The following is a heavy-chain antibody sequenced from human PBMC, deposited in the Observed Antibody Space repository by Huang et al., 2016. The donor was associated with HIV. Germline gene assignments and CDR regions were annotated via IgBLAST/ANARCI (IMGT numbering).Heavy chain of an antibody. Sequence: QVQLVESGGGVVQPGRSLRLSCAASRFTFSNYAIHWVRQAPGKGVEWVADRSYDGSNKYYADSVKGRFTISRDNSKNTLYLQTNSLRAEDTAVYYCARDLWLRDLYYYYYMDVWGKGTTVTVSS. J-gene: IGHJ6*03. CDR1: RFTFSNYA. CDR2: RSYDGSNK. CDR3: ARDLWLRDLYYYYYMDV. D-gene: IGHD5-12*01. V-gene: IGHV3-30-3*01.